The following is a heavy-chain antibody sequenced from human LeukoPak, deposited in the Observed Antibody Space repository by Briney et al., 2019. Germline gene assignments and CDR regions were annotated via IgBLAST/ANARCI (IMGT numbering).Heavy chain of an antibody. J-gene: IGHJ6*03. Sequence: SETLSLTCAVSGGSISSSNWWSWVRQPPGKGLEWIGEIYHSGSTNYNPSLKSRVTISVDTSKNQFSLKLSSVTAADTAVYYCTRGAYYYYYMDVWGKGTTVTVSS. CDR1: GGSISSSNW. CDR3: TRGAYYYYYMDV. V-gene: IGHV4-4*02. CDR2: IYHSGST.